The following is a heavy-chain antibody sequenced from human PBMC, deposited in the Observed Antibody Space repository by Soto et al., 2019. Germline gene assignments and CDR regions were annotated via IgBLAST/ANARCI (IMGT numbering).Heavy chain of an antibody. D-gene: IGHD1-1*01. CDR1: GGSISSGGTGSY. CDR2: IYYTGNT. Sequence: QVQLQESGPGLVKPSQTLSLTCTVSGGSISSGGTGSYWTWIRQLPGKGLEWIGYIYYTGNTYYNPSLKSRPTISIDTSANQFSLKLTSVTAAGTAVYFCASGHDAYKVRYWGQGTLVTVSS. J-gene: IGHJ4*02. CDR3: ASGHDAYKVRY. V-gene: IGHV4-31*03.